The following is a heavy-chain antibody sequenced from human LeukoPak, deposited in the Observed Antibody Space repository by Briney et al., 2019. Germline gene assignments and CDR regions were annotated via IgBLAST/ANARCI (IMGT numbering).Heavy chain of an antibody. CDR3: ARGLLAAAGIDY. V-gene: IGHV3-7*04. CDR1: GFTFSSYW. D-gene: IGHD6-13*01. CDR2: IKQDGSEK. J-gene: IGHJ4*02. Sequence: PGGSLRLSCAASGFTFSSYWMSWVRQAPGKGREWVANIKQDGSEKNYVDSVKGRFTISRDDAKKSLYLQMNSLRAEDTAVYYCARGLLAAAGIDYWGQGALVTVSS.